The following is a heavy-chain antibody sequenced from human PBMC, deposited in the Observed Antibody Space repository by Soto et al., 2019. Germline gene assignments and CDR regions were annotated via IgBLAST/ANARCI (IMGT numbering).Heavy chain of an antibody. CDR1: GYTFSSYG. J-gene: IGHJ6*02. D-gene: IGHD3-9*01. V-gene: IGHV1-18*01. Sequence: QVRLVQSGAEVKKPGASVKVSCKASGYTFSSYGISWVRQAPGQGLEWMGWISAYNGNTNYAQKLQGRVTMTTDTATSTAYMELRSLRPDDTAVYYCARGPNYDILTGYYDGMDVWGQGTTVTVSS. CDR2: ISAYNGNT. CDR3: ARGPNYDILTGYYDGMDV.